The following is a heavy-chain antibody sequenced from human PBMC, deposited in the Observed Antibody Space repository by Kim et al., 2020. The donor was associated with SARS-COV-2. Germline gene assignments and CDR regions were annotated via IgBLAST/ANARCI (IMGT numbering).Heavy chain of an antibody. J-gene: IGHJ4*02. CDR1: RDTVSSNSAA. CDR2: TYYRSKWYN. D-gene: IGHD6-19*01. CDR3: ARGTYSSGCLDY. Sequence: SQTLSLTCAISRDTVSSNSAAWNWIRQSPSRGLEWLGRTYYRSKWYNDYAVSVKSRITINPDTSKNQFSLQLNSVTPEDTAVYYCARGTYSSGCLDYWGQGTLVTVSS. V-gene: IGHV6-1*01.